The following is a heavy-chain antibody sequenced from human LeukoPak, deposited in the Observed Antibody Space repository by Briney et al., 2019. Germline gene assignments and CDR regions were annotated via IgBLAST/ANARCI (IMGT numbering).Heavy chain of an antibody. V-gene: IGHV1-2*02. D-gene: IGHD6-19*01. CDR2: INPNSGGT. CDR3: AIHSSGWYNWFDP. Sequence: ASVKVSCKASGYTFTGYYMHWVRQAPGQGLEWMGWINPNSGGTNYAQKFQGRVTMTRDTSISTAYMELSRLRSDDTAVYYCAIHSSGWYNWFDPWGQGTLVTVSS. J-gene: IGHJ5*02. CDR1: GYTFTGYY.